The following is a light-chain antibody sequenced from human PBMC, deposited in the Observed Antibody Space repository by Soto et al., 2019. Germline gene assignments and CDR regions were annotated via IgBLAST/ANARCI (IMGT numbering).Light chain of an antibody. CDR1: QSVGSY. CDR3: QQYDDWPPA. CDR2: GAS. J-gene: IGKJ5*01. Sequence: EIVLTQSPATLSLSPGERATLSCRASQSVGSYLAWYQQKPGQAPRFLIYGASTRATGIPARFRGSGSGTEFTLTIDSLQSEDFAVYYCQQYDDWPPAFGGGTRLEIK. V-gene: IGKV3-15*01.